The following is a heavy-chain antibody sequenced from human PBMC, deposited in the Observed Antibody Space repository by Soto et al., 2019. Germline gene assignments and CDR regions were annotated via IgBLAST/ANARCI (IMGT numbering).Heavy chain of an antibody. CDR1: GFTFTSSA. CDR2: IVVGSGNT. V-gene: IGHV1-58*01. J-gene: IGHJ6*02. CDR3: AADPATVTTAYYYGMDV. D-gene: IGHD4-4*01. Sequence: SVKVSCKGSGFTFTSSAVQWVRQARGQRLEWIGWIVVGSGNTNYAQKFQERVTITRDMSTSTAYMELSSLRSEDTAVYYCAADPATVTTAYYYGMDVWGQGTTVTVSS.